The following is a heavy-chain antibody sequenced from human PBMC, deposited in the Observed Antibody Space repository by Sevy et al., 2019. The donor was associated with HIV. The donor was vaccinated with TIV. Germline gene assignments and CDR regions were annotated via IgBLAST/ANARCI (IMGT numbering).Heavy chain of an antibody. V-gene: IGHV4-61*01. CDR3: ARVSHCCSTSCHKRHYYYYGMDV. J-gene: IGHJ6*02. D-gene: IGHD2-2*02. CDR1: GGSVSSGSYY. CDR2: IYYSGST. Sequence: SETLSLTCTVSGGSVSSGSYYWSWIRQPPGKGLEWIGYIYYSGSTNYNPSLKSRVTISVDTSKNQFSLKLSSVTAADTAVYYCARVSHCCSTSCHKRHYYYYGMDVWGQGTTVTVSS.